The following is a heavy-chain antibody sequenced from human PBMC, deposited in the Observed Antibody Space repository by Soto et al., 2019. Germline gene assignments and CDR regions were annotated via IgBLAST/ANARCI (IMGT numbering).Heavy chain of an antibody. J-gene: IGHJ6*02. D-gene: IGHD3-10*01. CDR2: IIPIFGTA. Sequence: QVQLVQSGAEVKKPGSSVKVSCKASGGTFSSYAISWVRQAPGQGLEWMGGIIPIFGTANYAQKFQGRVTIPADKSASTAYMELSSLRSEDTAVYYCAVCWELRYYYYGMDVWGQGTTVTVSS. V-gene: IGHV1-69*06. CDR1: GGTFSSYA. CDR3: AVCWELRYYYYGMDV.